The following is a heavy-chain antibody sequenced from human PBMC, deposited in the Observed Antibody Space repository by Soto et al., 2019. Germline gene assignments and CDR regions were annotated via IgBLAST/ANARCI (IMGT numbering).Heavy chain of an antibody. J-gene: IGHJ5*02. Sequence: GASVKVSCKASGFTFTSSAIHLVRQARGQRLEWIGWIVVGSGNTNYAQKFQERVTITRDMSTSTAYMELSSLRSEDTAVYYCAASMDLVSWFDPWGQGTLVTVS. CDR2: IVVGSGNT. CDR3: AASMDLVSWFDP. V-gene: IGHV1-58*02. CDR1: GFTFTSSA.